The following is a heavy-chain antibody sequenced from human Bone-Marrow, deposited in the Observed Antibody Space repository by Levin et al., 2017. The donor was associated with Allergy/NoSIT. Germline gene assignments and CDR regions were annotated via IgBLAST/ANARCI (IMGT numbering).Heavy chain of an antibody. Sequence: GALRLSCAASGFTFRDYYMSWIRQAPGKGLEWISYISDSGSLVYYADSVRGRFTISRDNAKNSLYLQMNSLRAEDTAVYFCATLSLLEWLPLRDQYFGMDVWGQGTAVTVSS. CDR3: ATLSLLEWLPLRDQYFGMDV. D-gene: IGHD3-3*01. V-gene: IGHV3-11*01. J-gene: IGHJ6*02. CDR1: GFTFRDYY. CDR2: ISDSGSLV.